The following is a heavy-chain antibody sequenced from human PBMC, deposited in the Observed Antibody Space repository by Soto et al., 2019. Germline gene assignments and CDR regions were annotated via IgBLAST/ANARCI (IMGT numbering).Heavy chain of an antibody. J-gene: IGHJ6*02. D-gene: IGHD6-19*01. Sequence: NPXATLALSFTVSGGCISGYYGSWIRQPPGKGLEWIGYIYYSVSTNYNPSLNSRVTISVDTSKNQFSLKLSSVTAADTAVYYCARALSSGWYRNPCYYYGMDVWGQGTTVTVSS. V-gene: IGHV4-59*01. CDR1: GGCISGYY. CDR2: IYYSVST. CDR3: ARALSSGWYRNPCYYYGMDV.